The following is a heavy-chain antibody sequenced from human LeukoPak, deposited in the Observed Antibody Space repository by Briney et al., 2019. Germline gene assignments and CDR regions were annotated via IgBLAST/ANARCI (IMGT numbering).Heavy chain of an antibody. CDR3: ARGNFYGSGSYYNKGGNWFDP. D-gene: IGHD3-10*01. CDR1: GGSISAHY. CDR2: VYYSGST. Sequence: SGTLSLTCIVSGGSISAHYWSWIRQPPGKGLEWLGYVYYSGSTNYNPSLKSRLTISLDKTKNHFSLNLTSVTAADTAVYFCARGNFYGSGSYYNKGGNWFDPWGQGTLVTVSS. V-gene: IGHV4-59*08. J-gene: IGHJ5*02.